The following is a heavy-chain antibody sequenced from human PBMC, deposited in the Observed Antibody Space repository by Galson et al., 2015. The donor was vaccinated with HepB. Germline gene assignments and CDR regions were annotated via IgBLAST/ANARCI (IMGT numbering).Heavy chain of an antibody. CDR1: GDSVSSNSAA. J-gene: IGHJ4*02. Sequence: CAISGDSVSSNSAAWIWVRQSPSGGLEWLGRTFYRSKWYNDYPVSVKSRITINPDTAKNQFSLQLNSATPEDTAVYYCARGGQLHSSSLDYWGQGTLVTVSS. CDR3: ARGGQLHSSSLDY. D-gene: IGHD6-13*01. V-gene: IGHV6-1*01. CDR2: TFYRSKWYN.